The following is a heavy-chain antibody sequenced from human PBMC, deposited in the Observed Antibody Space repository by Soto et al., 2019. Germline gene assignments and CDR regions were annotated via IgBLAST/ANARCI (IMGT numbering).Heavy chain of an antibody. V-gene: IGHV4-30-4*01. Sequence: VQLRESGPGLVKPSQTLSLTCTVSGGSISSGDYYWSWIRQPPGKGLEWIGYIYYSGSTYYNPSLKSRVTISVDTSKNQFSLKLSSVTAADTAVYYCARDWGYISSFGFGNWFDPWGQGTLVTVSS. CDR2: IYYSGST. CDR1: GGSISSGDYY. J-gene: IGHJ5*02. D-gene: IGHD6-6*01. CDR3: ARDWGYISSFGFGNWFDP.